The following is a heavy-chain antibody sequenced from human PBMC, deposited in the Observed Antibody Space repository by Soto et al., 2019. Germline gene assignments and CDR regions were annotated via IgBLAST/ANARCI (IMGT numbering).Heavy chain of an antibody. V-gene: IGHV4-31*03. J-gene: IGHJ6*03. CDR1: GGSISSGGYY. CDR2: IYYSGST. CDR3: ARVVPDYDGSGGYYPSYAYYMDV. D-gene: IGHD3-10*01. Sequence: QVQLQESGPGLVKPSQTLSLTCTVSGGSISSGGYYWSWIRQHPGKGLEWIGYIYYSGSTYYNPSLKSRVILSVDTSKNQFSLKLSSVTGADTAVYYCARVVPDYDGSGGYYPSYAYYMDVWGKGTTLTVSS.